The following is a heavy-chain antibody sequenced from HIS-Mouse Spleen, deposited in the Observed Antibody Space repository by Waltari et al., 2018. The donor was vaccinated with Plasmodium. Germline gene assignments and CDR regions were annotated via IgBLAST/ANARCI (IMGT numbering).Heavy chain of an antibody. V-gene: IGHV1-2*02. CDR2: INPNCGGT. Sequence: QVQLVQSGAEVKKPGASVKVSCKASGYTFTGYSMHWVRQAPGQGLEWMGWINPNCGGTKYAQKFQGRVTMTRDTSISTAYMELSRLRSDDTAVYYCARVLGYKAAAGTFVEYFQHWGQGTLVTVSS. CDR1: GYTFTGYS. CDR3: ARVLGYKAAAGTFVEYFQH. D-gene: IGHD6-13*01. J-gene: IGHJ1*01.